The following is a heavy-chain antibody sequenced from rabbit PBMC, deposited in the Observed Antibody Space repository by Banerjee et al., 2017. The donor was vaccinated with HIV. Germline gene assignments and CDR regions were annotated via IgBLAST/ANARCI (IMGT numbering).Heavy chain of an antibody. CDR1: GFSFSSTYW. Sequence: QEQLVESGGGLVQPEGSLTLTCTASGFSFSSTYWICWVRQAPGKGLQWIACIYAGSSGSTWYASWAKGRFTISKTSSTTVTLQMTSLTAADTATYFCARDLAGVTGWNFNLWGPGTLVTVS. CDR2: IYAGSSGST. D-gene: IGHD4-1*01. J-gene: IGHJ4*01. CDR3: ARDLAGVTGWNFNL. V-gene: IGHV1S45*01.